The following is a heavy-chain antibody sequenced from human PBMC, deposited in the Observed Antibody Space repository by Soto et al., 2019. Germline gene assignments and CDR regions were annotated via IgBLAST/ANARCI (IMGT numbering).Heavy chain of an antibody. CDR1: GGSFSGYY. Sequence: SETLSLTCAVYGGSFSGYYWSWIRQPPGKGLEWIGEINHSGSTNYNPSLKSRVTISVDTSKNQFSLKLSSVTAADTAVYYCARAGAVIVVVPAAKRNWFDPWGEGTLVTVSS. D-gene: IGHD2-2*01. CDR3: ARAGAVIVVVPAAKRNWFDP. J-gene: IGHJ5*02. V-gene: IGHV4-34*01. CDR2: INHSGST.